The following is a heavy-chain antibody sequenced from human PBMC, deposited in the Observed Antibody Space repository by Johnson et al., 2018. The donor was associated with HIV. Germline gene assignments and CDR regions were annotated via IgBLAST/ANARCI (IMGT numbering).Heavy chain of an antibody. CDR3: AAYYDFWSGSYTSGFDI. V-gene: IGHV3-30-3*01. Sequence: HVQLVESGGGLKQPGGSLRLSCAASGFIFSSYDMHWVRQAPGKGLEWVAVISYDGSNTYYADSVKGRFTISRDNSRNSVSLQMIILRPKDTAMYYCAAYYDFWSGSYTSGFDIWGQGTMVTVSS. J-gene: IGHJ3*02. D-gene: IGHD3-3*01. CDR2: ISYDGSNT. CDR1: GFIFSSYD.